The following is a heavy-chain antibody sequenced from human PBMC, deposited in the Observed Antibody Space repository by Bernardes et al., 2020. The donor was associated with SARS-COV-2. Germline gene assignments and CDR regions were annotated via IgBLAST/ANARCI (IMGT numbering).Heavy chain of an antibody. J-gene: IGHJ2*01. D-gene: IGHD2-2*02. CDR3: ARDSVVPAAILGGDYWYFDL. V-gene: IGHV3-11*05. Sequence: GGSLRLSCAASGFTFSDYYMSWIRQAPGKGLEWVSYISSSSSYTNNADSVKCRFTISRDNAKNSLYLQMNSLRAEDTAVYYCARDSVVPAAILGGDYWYFDLWGRGTLVTVSS. CDR2: ISSSSSYT. CDR1: GFTFSDYY.